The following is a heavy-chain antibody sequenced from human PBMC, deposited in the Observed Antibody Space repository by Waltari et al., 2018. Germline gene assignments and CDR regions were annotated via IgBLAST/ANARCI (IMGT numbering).Heavy chain of an antibody. CDR1: GFSFSDYS. CDR3: ATGGWGFYLDY. V-gene: IGHV3-21*01. CDR2: MSRSSGYT. Sequence: EVHLVASGGGLVKPGGSLRLSCAASGFSFSDYSMNWVRQAAGKGLEWVSSMSRSSGYTHYADSVKGRFTISRDNAKNSLYLQMNSLRAEDTAVYYCATGGWGFYLDYWGQGTLVTVSS. D-gene: IGHD7-27*01. J-gene: IGHJ4*02.